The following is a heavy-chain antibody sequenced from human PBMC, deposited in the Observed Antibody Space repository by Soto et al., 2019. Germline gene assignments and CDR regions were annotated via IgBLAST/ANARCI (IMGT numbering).Heavy chain of an antibody. D-gene: IGHD2-15*01. J-gene: IGHJ4*02. V-gene: IGHV3-53*01. CDR2: IHNSGGT. Sequence: EVQLVESGGGLIQPGGSLRLSCAASGFSVSSYYMSWVRQAPGKGLEWVSVIHNSGGTYYADSVKGRFTISRDNSKNTLYLQMNSLRADDTAMYYCARDLGGYLDYWGQGTVVTVSS. CDR1: GFSVSSYY. CDR3: ARDLGGYLDY.